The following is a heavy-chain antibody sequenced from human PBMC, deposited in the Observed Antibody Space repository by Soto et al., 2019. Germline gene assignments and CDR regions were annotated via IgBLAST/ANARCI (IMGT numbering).Heavy chain of an antibody. CDR2: IYPSDSDN. V-gene: IGHV5-51*01. Sequence: PGESLKISCQGPGYRFTTSWIAWVRQMPGQGLEWMGIIYPSDSDNRYSPSFQGQVTISADKSISTAYLQWSSMKASDTAIYDCAASICYYGMDVWGQGTTVTVSS. CDR3: AASICYYGMDV. J-gene: IGHJ6*02. CDR1: GYRFTTSW.